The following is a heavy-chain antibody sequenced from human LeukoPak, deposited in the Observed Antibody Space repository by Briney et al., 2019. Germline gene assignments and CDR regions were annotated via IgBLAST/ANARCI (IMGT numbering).Heavy chain of an antibody. D-gene: IGHD3-10*02. CDR2: ISSSGSTI. Sequence: GGSLRLSCEASGFSFNFYGMHWVRQAPGKGLEWVSYISSSGSTIYYADSVKGRFTISRDNAKNSLYLQMNSLRAEDTAVYYCAELGITMIGGVWGKGTTVTISS. J-gene: IGHJ6*04. V-gene: IGHV3-48*03. CDR3: AELGITMIGGV. CDR1: GFSFNFYG.